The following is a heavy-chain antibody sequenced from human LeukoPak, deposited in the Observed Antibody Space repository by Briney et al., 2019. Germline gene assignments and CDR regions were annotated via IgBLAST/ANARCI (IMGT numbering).Heavy chain of an antibody. J-gene: IGHJ6*02. CDR3: ARYFGDPQGMDV. CDR1: GFTFSSYW. D-gene: IGHD3-10*01. Sequence: PGGSLRLSCAASGFTFSSYWMNWARQAPGKGLEWVASINHNGNVNYYVDSVKGRFTISRDNVKNSLYLQMNSLRDEDTAVYYCARYFGDPQGMDVWGQGTTVTVSS. V-gene: IGHV3-7*01. CDR2: INHNGNVN.